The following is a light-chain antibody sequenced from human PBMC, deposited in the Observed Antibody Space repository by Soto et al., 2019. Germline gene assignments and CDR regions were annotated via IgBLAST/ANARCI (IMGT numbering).Light chain of an antibody. Sequence: QSALTQPASVSGSPGQSITISCTGTSGDVGGYDYVSWYQQHPGKAPKLMIYNVRNRPSGVSNRFSGSKAGNTASLTISGLQAEDEAAYYCSSYTSSSTVVFGGGTKVTVL. V-gene: IGLV2-14*01. J-gene: IGLJ2*01. CDR3: SSYTSSSTVV. CDR2: NVR. CDR1: SGDVGGYDY.